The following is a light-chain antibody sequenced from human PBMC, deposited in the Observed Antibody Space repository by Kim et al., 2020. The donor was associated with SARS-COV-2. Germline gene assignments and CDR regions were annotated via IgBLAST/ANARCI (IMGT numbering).Light chain of an antibody. Sequence: SYELTQPPSVPVSPGQTATITCSGNDLGDKYASWYQHKTGQSPVLVIYQDTKRPSGIPERFSGSNSGSTATLTISGTQAIDEADYYCQAWDSSVIFGGGT. CDR2: QDT. CDR3: QAWDSSVI. J-gene: IGLJ2*01. CDR1: DLGDKY. V-gene: IGLV3-1*01.